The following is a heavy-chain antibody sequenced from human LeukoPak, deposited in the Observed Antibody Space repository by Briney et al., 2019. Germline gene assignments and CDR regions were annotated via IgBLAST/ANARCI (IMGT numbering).Heavy chain of an antibody. V-gene: IGHV4-59*08. J-gene: IGHJ4*02. Sequence: SETLSLTCTVSGGSIRSYYWSWIRQPPGKGLEWIGYIYYSGSTNYNPSLKSRVTISIDTSKNQFSLKLSSVAAADTAVYFCARLRYYDSSGYWYYFDYWGQGTLVTVSS. D-gene: IGHD3-22*01. CDR3: ARLRYYDSSGYWYYFDY. CDR1: GGSIRSYY. CDR2: IYYSGST.